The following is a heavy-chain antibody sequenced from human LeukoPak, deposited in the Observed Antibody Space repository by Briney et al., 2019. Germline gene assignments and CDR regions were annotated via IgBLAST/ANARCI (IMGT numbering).Heavy chain of an antibody. J-gene: IGHJ3*02. CDR1: AFTVSSNY. CDR2: IYGGGST. CDR3: ATEVITLGMDAFTI. V-gene: IGHV3-53*01. Sequence: PGGSLRLSCAVSAFTVSSNYVGWVRQAPGKGLEWVSVIYGGGSTNYADSVKGRFTISRDNSKNSLYLQMNSLRAEDTAFYYCATEVITLGMDAFTIWGRGTMVTVSS. D-gene: IGHD4-11*01.